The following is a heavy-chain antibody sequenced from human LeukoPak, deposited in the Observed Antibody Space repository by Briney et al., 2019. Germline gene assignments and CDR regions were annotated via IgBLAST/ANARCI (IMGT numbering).Heavy chain of an antibody. CDR1: GFTVSSYY. CDR3: AKPYDFWSGGFDY. Sequence: SGGSLRLSCAASGFTVSSYYMSWVRQAPGKGLEWVSVIYSGGNTYYADSVKGRFTISRDNSKNTLYLQMNSLRAEDTAVYYCAKPYDFWSGGFDYWGQGTLVTVSS. J-gene: IGHJ4*02. CDR2: IYSGGNT. V-gene: IGHV3-53*01. D-gene: IGHD3-3*01.